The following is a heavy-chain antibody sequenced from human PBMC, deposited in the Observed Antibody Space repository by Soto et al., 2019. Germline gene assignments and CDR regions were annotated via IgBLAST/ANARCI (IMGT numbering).Heavy chain of an antibody. Sequence: PLGGSLRLSCAASGFKFSNYWMNWVRQAPGKGLEWVANIKPDGSEKYYVDSVKGRFTISRDNAKNLLYLQMNSLRGNDTAVYYCWGAGPGGWGQGTLVTVSS. V-gene: IGHV3-7*03. CDR2: IKPDGSEK. J-gene: IGHJ1*01. D-gene: IGHD3-16*01. CDR3: WGAGPGG. CDR1: GFKFSNYW.